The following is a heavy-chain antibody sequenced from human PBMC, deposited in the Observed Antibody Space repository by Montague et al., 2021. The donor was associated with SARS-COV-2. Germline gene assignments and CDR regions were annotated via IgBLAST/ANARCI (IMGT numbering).Heavy chain of an antibody. CDR3: ARVGRQQLVRLSGMDV. Sequence: SETLSLTCTVSGGSISSSSYYWGWIRQPTGKGLEWIGSNNYSGSTYYXPSLKSRVTISVDTSKNQFSLKLSSVTAADTAVYYCARVGRQQLVRLSGMDVWGQGSTVTVSS. D-gene: IGHD6-13*01. V-gene: IGHV4-39*07. CDR2: NNYSGST. J-gene: IGHJ6*02. CDR1: GGSISSSSYY.